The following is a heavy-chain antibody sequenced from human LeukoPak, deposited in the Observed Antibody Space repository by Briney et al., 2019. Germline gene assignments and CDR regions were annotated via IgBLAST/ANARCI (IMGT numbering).Heavy chain of an antibody. CDR2: ISYDGSNK. Sequence: GGSLRLSCAASGFTFSSYAMHWVRQAPGKGLEWVAVISYDGSNKYYADSVKGRSTISRDNSKNTLCLQMNSLRAEDTAVYYCARDPDYYDSSGYSSAVDYWGQGTLVTVSS. CDR3: ARDPDYYDSSGYSSAVDY. V-gene: IGHV3-30-3*01. CDR1: GFTFSSYA. D-gene: IGHD3-22*01. J-gene: IGHJ4*02.